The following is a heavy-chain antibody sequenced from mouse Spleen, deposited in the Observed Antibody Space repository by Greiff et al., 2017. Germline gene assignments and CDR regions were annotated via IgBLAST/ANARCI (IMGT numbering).Heavy chain of an antibody. CDR3: ARQNYYGRGHYFDY. J-gene: IGHJ2*01. V-gene: IGHV5-9*02. Sequence: EVKVEESGGGLVKPGGSLKLSCAASGFAFSSYDMSWVRQTPEKRLEWVATISSGGSYTYYPDSVKGRFTISRDNARNTLYLQMSSLRSEDTALYYCARQNYYGRGHYFDYWGQGTTLTVSS. CDR2: ISSGGSYT. D-gene: IGHD1-1*01. CDR1: GFAFSSYD.